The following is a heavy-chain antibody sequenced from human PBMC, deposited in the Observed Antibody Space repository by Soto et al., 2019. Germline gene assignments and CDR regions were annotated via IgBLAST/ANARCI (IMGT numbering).Heavy chain of an antibody. CDR3: ARARHYNAFDI. CDR2: ISSSGSTI. J-gene: IGHJ3*02. CDR1: GFTFSSYE. Sequence: GSLRLSCAASGFTFSSYEMNWVRQAPGKGLEWVSYISSSGSTIYYADSVKGRFTISRDNAKNSLYLQMNSLRAEDTAVYYCARARHYNAFDIWGQGTMVTVSS. V-gene: IGHV3-48*03. D-gene: IGHD2-2*02.